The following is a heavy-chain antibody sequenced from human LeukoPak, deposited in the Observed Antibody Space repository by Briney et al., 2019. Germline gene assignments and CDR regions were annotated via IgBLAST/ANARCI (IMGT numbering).Heavy chain of an antibody. CDR2: TNDDGSEK. V-gene: IGHV3-7*01. Sequence: QTGGSLRLSCAGSGFSFSSHWMSWVRQAPGKGLEWVANTNDDGSEKNYVDSVKGRFTISRDNAKKSLFLQMNSLRADDTVVYFCLREEGAWGQGTLATVSS. CDR3: LREEGA. CDR1: GFSFSSHW. J-gene: IGHJ5*02. D-gene: IGHD3-16*01.